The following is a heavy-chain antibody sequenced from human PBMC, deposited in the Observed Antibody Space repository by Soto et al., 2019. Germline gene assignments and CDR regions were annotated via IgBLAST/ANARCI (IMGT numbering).Heavy chain of an antibody. J-gene: IGHJ4*02. CDR2: IYDNGGA. CDR1: GDSISSGGYY. Sequence: QVQLQESGPGLVKPSQTLSLTCTVSGDSISSGGYYWSWIRQHPGKGLEWIRYIYDNGGAYYSPSLRGRVVISLDRSENQFSLRLSSVTAADTAVYYCARVKGGTTRRAFDSWGQGTLVTVSS. D-gene: IGHD1-7*01. CDR3: ARVKGGTTRRAFDS. V-gene: IGHV4-31*03.